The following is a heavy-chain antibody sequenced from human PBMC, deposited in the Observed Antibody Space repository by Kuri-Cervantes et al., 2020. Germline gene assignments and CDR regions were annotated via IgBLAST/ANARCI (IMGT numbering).Heavy chain of an antibody. CDR1: GGSISSSSYY. CDR2: IYYSGST. J-gene: IGHJ1*01. CDR3: AGRPASDYGAHL. D-gene: IGHD4-17*01. Sequence: SETLSLTCTVSGGSISSSSYYWGWIRQPPGKGLEWIGSIYYSGSTYYNPSLKSRVTISVDTSKNQFSLKLSSVTAADTAVYYCAGRPASDYGAHLWGQGILVTVSS. V-gene: IGHV4-39*07.